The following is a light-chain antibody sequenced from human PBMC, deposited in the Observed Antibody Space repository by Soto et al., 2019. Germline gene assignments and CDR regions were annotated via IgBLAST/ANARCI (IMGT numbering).Light chain of an antibody. V-gene: IGKV3-20*01. J-gene: IGKJ5*01. CDR1: QRISSSY. CDR3: QYYGSSPT. CDR2: GAS. Sequence: EIVLTQSPGTLSLSRGERATLSCRASQRISSSYLAWYLHKPGQAPRLLIYGASSRATGFPDRFSGSGSGTDFTLTISRLEPEDFAVYYCQYYGSSPTFGQGTRLEVK.